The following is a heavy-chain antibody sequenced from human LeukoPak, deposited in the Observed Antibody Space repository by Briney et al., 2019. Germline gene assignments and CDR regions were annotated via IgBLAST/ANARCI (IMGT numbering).Heavy chain of an antibody. CDR1: GYTFTNYG. CDR2: ISAYNGRT. D-gene: IGHD3-22*01. CDR3: ARDLTHRRYYDNSGFQIVPAF. V-gene: IGHV1-18*01. Sequence: GASVKVSCKASGYTFTNYGISWVRQAPGQGLEYMGWISAYNGRTNYAQKFQGRVTMTTDTSTSTAYMELRSLRSDDTAVYYCARDLTHRRYYDNSGFQIVPAFWGQGTLVTVSS. J-gene: IGHJ4*02.